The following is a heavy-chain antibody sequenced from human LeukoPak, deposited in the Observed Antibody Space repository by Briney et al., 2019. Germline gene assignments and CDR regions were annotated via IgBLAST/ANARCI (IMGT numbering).Heavy chain of an antibody. D-gene: IGHD3-22*01. CDR2: ISSSSSYI. CDR3: AKDVGYYDSSGTYYFDY. CDR1: GFTFSSYS. V-gene: IGHV3-21*01. Sequence: GGSLRLSCAASGFTFSSYSMNWVRQAPGKGLECVSSISSSSSYIYYADSVKGRFTISRDNAKNSLYLQMNSLRAEDTAVYYCAKDVGYYDSSGTYYFDYWGQGTLVTVSS. J-gene: IGHJ4*02.